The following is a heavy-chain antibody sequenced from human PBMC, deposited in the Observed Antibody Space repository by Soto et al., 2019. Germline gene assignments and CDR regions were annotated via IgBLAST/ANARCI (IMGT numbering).Heavy chain of an antibody. Sequence: GGSLRLSCAASGFTFSRHWIHWVRQAPGQGLVWVSRTKTDGTTSYADSVRGRFTISRDNAENTLYLQMNSLRAEDTAVYYCVRDMRAVPWYGGISSAFDMWGQGTMVT. V-gene: IGHV3-74*01. CDR1: GFTFSRHW. D-gene: IGHD3-10*01. CDR2: TKTDGTT. J-gene: IGHJ3*02. CDR3: VRDMRAVPWYGGISSAFDM.